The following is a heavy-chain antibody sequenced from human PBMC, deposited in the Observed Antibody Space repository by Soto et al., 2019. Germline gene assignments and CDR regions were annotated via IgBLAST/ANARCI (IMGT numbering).Heavy chain of an antibody. CDR3: ARDGYCSGGSCYSVPVFDY. Sequence: QVQLVESGGGVVQPGRSLRLSCAASGFTFSSYGMHWVRQAPGKGLEWVAVIWYDGSNKYYADSVKGRFTISRDNSKNTLHLQMNSLRAEDTAVYYCARDGYCSGGSCYSVPVFDYWGQGTLVTVSS. V-gene: IGHV3-33*01. D-gene: IGHD2-15*01. J-gene: IGHJ4*02. CDR1: GFTFSSYG. CDR2: IWYDGSNK.